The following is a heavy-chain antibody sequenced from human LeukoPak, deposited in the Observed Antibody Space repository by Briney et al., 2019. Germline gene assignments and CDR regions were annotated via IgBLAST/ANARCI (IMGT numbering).Heavy chain of an antibody. J-gene: IGHJ4*02. V-gene: IGHV3-74*01. CDR2: IDNGGSDT. CDR3: ARGWWFDY. Sequence: GGSLRLSCAASGFTFSNYWMHWVRQAPGKGLVWVSRIDNGGSDTSHADSVKGRFTISRDNDKNTLYLQMNSLRAEDTAVYYCARGWWFDYWGQGTLVTVSS. CDR1: GFTFSNYW. D-gene: IGHD2-15*01.